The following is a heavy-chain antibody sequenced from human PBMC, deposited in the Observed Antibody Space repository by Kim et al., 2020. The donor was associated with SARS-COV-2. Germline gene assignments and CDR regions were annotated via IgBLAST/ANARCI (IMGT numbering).Heavy chain of an antibody. CDR3: ARGRLRADAFDI. CDR2: P. J-gene: IGHJ3*02. V-gene: IGHV1-18*01. D-gene: IGHD2-8*01. Sequence: PNYVQKLQGRVSMITDTSTSTVYMELTSLRSDDTAVYYCARGRLRADAFDIWGQGTMVTVSS.